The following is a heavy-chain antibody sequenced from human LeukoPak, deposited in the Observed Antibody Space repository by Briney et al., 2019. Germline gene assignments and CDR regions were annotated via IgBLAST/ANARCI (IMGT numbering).Heavy chain of an antibody. CDR2: IYYGGST. V-gene: IGHV4-39*01. CDR3: ARQSAYYYDSSGYGY. Sequence: PSETLSLTCTVCGGSISSSGYYWGWVRQPPGKGLEWIGSIYYGGSTYYNPSLTSRVTISVDTSKNQFSLKLSSVTAADTAVYYCARQSAYYYDSSGYGYWGQGTLVTVSS. J-gene: IGHJ4*02. CDR1: GGSISSSGYY. D-gene: IGHD3-22*01.